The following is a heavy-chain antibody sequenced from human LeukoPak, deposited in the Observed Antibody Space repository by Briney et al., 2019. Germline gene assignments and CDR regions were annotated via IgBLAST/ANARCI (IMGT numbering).Heavy chain of an antibody. CDR2: IKNKANSYIT. D-gene: IGHD1-26*01. CDR1: GFTFSDHF. CDR3: ASVRGTLGY. J-gene: IGHJ4*02. Sequence: GGSLRLSCAASGFTFSDHFMDWVRQAPGKGLEWVGRIKNKANSYITQYAASMEGRFTISRDDSKNSLYLQMSSLKTEDTAMYYCASVRGTLGYWGQGTVVTVSS. V-gene: IGHV3-72*01.